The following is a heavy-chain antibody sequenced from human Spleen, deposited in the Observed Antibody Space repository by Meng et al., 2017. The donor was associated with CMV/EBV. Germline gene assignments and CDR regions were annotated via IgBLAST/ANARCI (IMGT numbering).Heavy chain of an antibody. Sequence: GESLKISCAASGFTFSSYGMHWVRQAPGKGLEWVAVIWYDGSNKYYADSVKGRFTISRDNAKSSLFLQMNSLRDEDTAVYYCARDFLADYYYGMDVWGQGTTVTVSS. CDR3: ARDFLADYYYGMDV. CDR2: IWYDGSNK. J-gene: IGHJ6*02. CDR1: GFTFSSYG. D-gene: IGHD2/OR15-2a*01. V-gene: IGHV3-33*01.